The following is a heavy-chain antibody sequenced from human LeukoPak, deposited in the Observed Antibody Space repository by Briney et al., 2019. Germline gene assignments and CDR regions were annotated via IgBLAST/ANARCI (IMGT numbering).Heavy chain of an antibody. V-gene: IGHV3-66*01. D-gene: IGHD2-15*01. CDR3: ARNNPDVVVVLAARDAFDI. CDR1: EFSVGSNY. J-gene: IGHJ3*02. Sequence: GGSLRLSCAASEFSVGSNYMTWVRQAPGKGLEWVSLIYSGGSTYYADSVKGRFTISRDNSKNTLYLQMNSLRAEDTAVYYCARNNPDVVVVLAARDAFDIWGQGTMVTVSS. CDR2: IYSGGST.